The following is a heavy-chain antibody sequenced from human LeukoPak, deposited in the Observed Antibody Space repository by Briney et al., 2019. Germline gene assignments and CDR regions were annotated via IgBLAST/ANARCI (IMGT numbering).Heavy chain of an antibody. J-gene: IGHJ4*02. V-gene: IGHV4-34*01. D-gene: IGHD5-18*01. CDR2: INHSGST. Sequence: SETLSLTCAVYGGSFSGYYWSWIRQPPGKGLEWIGEINHSGSTNYNPSLKSRVTISVDTSKNQFSLKLSSVTAADTAVYYCARDSTSSGFIYGAIDYWGQGTLVTVSS. CDR3: ARDSTSSGFIYGAIDY. CDR1: GGSFSGYY.